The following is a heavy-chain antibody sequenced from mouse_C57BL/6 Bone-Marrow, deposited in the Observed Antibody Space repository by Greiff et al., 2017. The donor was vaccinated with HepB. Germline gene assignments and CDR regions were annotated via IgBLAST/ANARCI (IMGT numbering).Heavy chain of an antibody. CDR3: ARDYYGSSSWYFDY. CDR1: GFTFSDYG. Sequence: EVQLQQSGGGLVKPGGSLKLSCAASGFTFSDYGMHWVRQAPEKGLEWVAYISSGSSTIYYADTVKGRFTISRDNAKNTLFLQMTSLRSEDTAMYYCARDYYGSSSWYFDYWGQGTTLTVSS. D-gene: IGHD1-1*01. CDR2: ISSGSSTI. V-gene: IGHV5-17*01. J-gene: IGHJ2*01.